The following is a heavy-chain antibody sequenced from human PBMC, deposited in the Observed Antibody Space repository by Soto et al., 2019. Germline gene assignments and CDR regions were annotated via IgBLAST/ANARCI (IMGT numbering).Heavy chain of an antibody. CDR2: ISGSGGST. Sequence: GGSLRLSCAASGFTFSSYAMSWVRQAPGKGLEWVSAISGSGGSTYYADSVKGRFTISRDNSKNTLYLQMNSLRAEDTAGYYCAKSRIVGAPDHYYYGMDVWGQGTTVTVSS. V-gene: IGHV3-23*01. CDR1: GFTFSSYA. J-gene: IGHJ6*02. D-gene: IGHD1-26*01. CDR3: AKSRIVGAPDHYYYGMDV.